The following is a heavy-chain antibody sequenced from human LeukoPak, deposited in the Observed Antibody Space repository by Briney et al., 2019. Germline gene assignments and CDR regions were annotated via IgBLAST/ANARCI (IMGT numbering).Heavy chain of an antibody. CDR2: IYYSGST. J-gene: IGHJ4*02. D-gene: IGHD5-18*01. CDR3: ARRGYISYYFDY. V-gene: IGHV4-39*02. Sequence: SETLSLTCTVSGGSISSSSYYWGWIRQPPGKGLEWIGSIYYSGSTYYNPSLKSRVTISVDTSKNHFSLRLSSVTAADTAVYYCARRGYISYYFDYWGQGTLVTVSS. CDR1: GGSISSSSYY.